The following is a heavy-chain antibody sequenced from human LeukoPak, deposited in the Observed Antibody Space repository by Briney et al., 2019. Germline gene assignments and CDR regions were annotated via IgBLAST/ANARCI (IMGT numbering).Heavy chain of an antibody. D-gene: IGHD3-10*01. V-gene: IGHV1-2*02. Sequence: ASVKVSCKASGYTFTGCFLYWVRQAPGQGLEWMGWINPNSGGTNYAQKFQGRVTMTRDTSISTAYMGLSRLRSDDTAVYFCARGRSDYYLDSWGQGTLVTVSS. J-gene: IGHJ4*02. CDR2: INPNSGGT. CDR1: GYTFTGCF. CDR3: ARGRSDYYLDS.